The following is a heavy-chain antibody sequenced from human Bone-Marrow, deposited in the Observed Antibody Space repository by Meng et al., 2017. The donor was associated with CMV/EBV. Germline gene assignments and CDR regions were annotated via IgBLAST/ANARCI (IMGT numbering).Heavy chain of an antibody. CDR2: TSKDESDK. J-gene: IGHJ4*02. CDR3: VREDGGNKGRGIRL. D-gene: IGHD4-23*01. Sequence: GESLKISCGASGFTFSSSAMHWVRQAPGKGLEWVAVTSKDESDKQYVDSVKGRFTISRDNSKNTLYLQMNSLRADDTAVYYCVREDGGNKGRGIRLWGQGTLVTVPQ. CDR1: GFTFSSSA. V-gene: IGHV3-30-3*01.